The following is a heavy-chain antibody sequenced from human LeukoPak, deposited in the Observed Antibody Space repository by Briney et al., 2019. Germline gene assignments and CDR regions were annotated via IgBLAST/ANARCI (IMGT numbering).Heavy chain of an antibody. D-gene: IGHD1-26*01. J-gene: IGHJ4*02. CDR2: INHSGST. CDR1: GGSFSGYY. V-gene: IGHV4-34*01. Sequence: PSETLSLTCAVYGGSFSGYYWSWIRQPPGKGLEWIGEINHSGSTNYNPSLKCRVTISVDTSKNQFSLKLSSVTAADTAVYYCARVPSKVGAILFDYWGQGTLVTVSS. CDR3: ARVPSKVGAILFDY.